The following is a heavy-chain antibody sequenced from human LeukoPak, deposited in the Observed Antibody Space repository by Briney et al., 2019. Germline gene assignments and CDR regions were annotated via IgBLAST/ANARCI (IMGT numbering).Heavy chain of an antibody. V-gene: IGHV1-2*02. CDR2: ISPKSGGT. CDR1: GYTFTDHY. J-gene: IGHJ4*02. Sequence: ASVKVSCKASGYTFTDHYIHWVRQAPGQGLEWMGYISPKSGGTKYAQNFQGRFTMTSDTSVNTAYMELSRLRSDDTALYYCARIEGSAITFWGQGTLVTVSS. CDR3: ARIEGSAITF. D-gene: IGHD3-16*01.